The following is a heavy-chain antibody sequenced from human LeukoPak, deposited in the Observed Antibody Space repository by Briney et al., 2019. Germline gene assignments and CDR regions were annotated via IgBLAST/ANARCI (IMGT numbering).Heavy chain of an antibody. CDR1: GYTFSDSY. V-gene: IGHV3-11*05. CDR3: ARGSARWFDP. Sequence: GGSLRLSCAASGYTFSDSYMSWIRQAAGKGLEWISYISSTSSHTNYADSVKGRFTISRDNAKRSLYLQMNSLRAEDTAVYYCARGSARWFDPWGQGTLVTVSS. CDR2: ISSTSSHT. J-gene: IGHJ5*02.